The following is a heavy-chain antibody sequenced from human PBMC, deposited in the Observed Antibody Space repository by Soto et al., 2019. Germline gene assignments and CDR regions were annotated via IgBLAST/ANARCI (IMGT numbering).Heavy chain of an antibody. CDR1: GFTFTRYS. J-gene: IGHJ4*02. CDR2: ISSTTNYI. Sequence: WGSLRLSCAASGFTFTRYSMNWVRQAPGKGLEWVSSISSTTNYIYYGDSMKGRFTISRDNAKNSLYLEMNSLRAEDTAVYYCARESEDLTSNFDYWGQGTLVTV. CDR3: ARESEDLTSNFDY. V-gene: IGHV3-21*06.